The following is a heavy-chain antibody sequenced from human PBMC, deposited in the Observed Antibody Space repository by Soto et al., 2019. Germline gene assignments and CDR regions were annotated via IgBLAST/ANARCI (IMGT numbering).Heavy chain of an antibody. CDR1: VVSISSGDYY. CDR3: APPPGQSAPNWSEP. J-gene: IGHJ5*02. CDR2: IYYSGST. Sequence: SETLALTCTFSVVSISSGDYYCSWIRQPPGKGLEWIGYIYYSGSTYYNPSLKSRVTISVDTSKNQFSLKLSSVTAADTAVYYCAPPPGQSAPNWSEPWRQRTLVIVSS. V-gene: IGHV4-30-4*01.